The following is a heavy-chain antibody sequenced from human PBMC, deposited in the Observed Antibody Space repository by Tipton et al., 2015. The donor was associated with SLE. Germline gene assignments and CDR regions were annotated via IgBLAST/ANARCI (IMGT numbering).Heavy chain of an antibody. V-gene: IGHV3-11*04. CDR2: ISSSGSTI. CDR1: GFTFSDYY. D-gene: IGHD1-7*01. J-gene: IGHJ3*02. Sequence: SLRLSCAASGFTFSDYYMSWIRQAPGKGLEWVSYISSSGSTIYYADSVKGRFTISRDNAKNSLYLQMNSLRAEDTAVYYCARDGDWYYVRAFDIWGQGTMVTVSS. CDR3: ARDGDWYYVRAFDI.